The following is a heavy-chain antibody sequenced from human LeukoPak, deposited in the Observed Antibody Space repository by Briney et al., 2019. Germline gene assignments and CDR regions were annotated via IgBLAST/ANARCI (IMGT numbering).Heavy chain of an antibody. CDR2: IYYSGST. CDR1: GGSISSSSYY. D-gene: IGHD3-22*01. V-gene: IGHV4-39*07. Sequence: SETLSLTCTVSGGSISSSSYYWGWIRQPPGKGLEWIGSIYYSGSTYYNPSLKSRVTISVDTSKNQFSLKLSSVTAADTAVYYCARGSSVYYYDSSGFFDYWGQGTLVTVSS. J-gene: IGHJ4*02. CDR3: ARGSSVYYYDSSGFFDY.